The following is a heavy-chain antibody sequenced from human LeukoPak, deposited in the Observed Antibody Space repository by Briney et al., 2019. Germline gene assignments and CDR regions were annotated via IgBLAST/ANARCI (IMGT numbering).Heavy chain of an antibody. D-gene: IGHD5-24*01. CDR3: ARTSWLQSSFYFES. V-gene: IGHV4-59*08. Sequence: SETLSLTCTVSGASISSHYWSWIRQPPGKGLDCIGDIYFSGSTNYNPSLKSRVTISVDTSKNQFSLKLSSVTAADTAVYYCARTSWLQSSFYFESWGQGALVTVSS. CDR1: GASISSHY. J-gene: IGHJ4*02. CDR2: IYFSGST.